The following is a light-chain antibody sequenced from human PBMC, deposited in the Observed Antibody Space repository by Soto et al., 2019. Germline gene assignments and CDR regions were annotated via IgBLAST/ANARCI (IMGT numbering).Light chain of an antibody. CDR2: EVN. CDR1: SSDVGGYNY. J-gene: IGLJ3*02. V-gene: IGLV2-8*01. Sequence: QSALTQPPSASGSPGQSVAISCTGTSSDVGGYNYVSWYQQHPGKAPKLMIYEVNKRPSGVPDRFSGSKSGNTASLTVSGLQAEDEADYYCCSYAGSSTWVFGGGTKVTVL. CDR3: CSYAGSSTWV.